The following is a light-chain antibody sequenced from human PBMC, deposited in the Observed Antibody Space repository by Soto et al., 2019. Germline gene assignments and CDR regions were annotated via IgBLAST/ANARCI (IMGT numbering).Light chain of an antibody. Sequence: QSVLTQPASGSGSPGQSITISCTGTSSDAGGYNYASWYQQHPGKAPKFMIYDVSNRPSGVSNRFSGSKSGNTASLTISGLQAEDEADYYCCSYTTSNTRQIVFGTGTKVTVL. CDR2: DVS. J-gene: IGLJ1*01. V-gene: IGLV2-14*01. CDR3: CSYTTSNTRQIV. CDR1: SSDAGGYNY.